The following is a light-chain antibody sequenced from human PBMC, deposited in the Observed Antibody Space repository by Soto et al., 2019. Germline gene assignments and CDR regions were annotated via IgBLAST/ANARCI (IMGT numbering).Light chain of an antibody. CDR2: ADS. V-gene: IGKV3-20*01. CDR3: QQYGYLSWT. Sequence: EIVLTQSPGTLSVSPGERATLSCRTSQSVSSNLAWYQQNPGQAPRLLIYADSNRATGIPDRFSGSGSGTDFTLTISRLEPEDFAVYYCQQYGYLSWTFGQGTKVDIK. CDR1: QSVSSN. J-gene: IGKJ1*01.